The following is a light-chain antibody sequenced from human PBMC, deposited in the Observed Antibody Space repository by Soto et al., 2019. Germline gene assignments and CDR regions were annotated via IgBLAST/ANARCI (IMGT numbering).Light chain of an antibody. J-gene: IGKJ4*01. CDR2: GAF. CDR1: QSVSYN. CDR3: QQDKNWPPLT. Sequence: EIVMTQSPATLSVSPGETATLSCRASQSVSYNLAWYQQKPGQGPRLLIYGAFTRATGIPARFSGSGSGTYFTLTISSLQSEDFAGYYCQQDKNWPPLTFGGGTKVEIK. V-gene: IGKV3-15*01.